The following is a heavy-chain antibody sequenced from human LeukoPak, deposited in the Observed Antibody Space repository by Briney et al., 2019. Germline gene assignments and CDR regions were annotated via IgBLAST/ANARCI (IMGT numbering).Heavy chain of an antibody. Sequence: TSSETLSLTCTVSGGSISSGGYSWTWIRQSPGKGLEWIGYIYNSGGTHYNPSLTSRLTMSLDTSKNQFSLKLSSVTAADTAVYYCARESHCPYGVCPRDYYMDVWGQGTTVTVSS. D-gene: IGHD2-8*01. CDR1: GGSISSGGYS. CDR3: ARESHCPYGVCPRDYYMDV. CDR2: IYNSGGT. J-gene: IGHJ6*03. V-gene: IGHV4-30-4*07.